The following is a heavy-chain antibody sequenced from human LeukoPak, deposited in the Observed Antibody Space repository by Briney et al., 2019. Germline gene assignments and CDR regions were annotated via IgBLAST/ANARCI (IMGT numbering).Heavy chain of an antibody. CDR3: ARSEVVVAALFVFDI. CDR2: IYTSGST. J-gene: IGHJ3*02. CDR1: GGSISSYY. Sequence: SETLSLTCTVSGGSISSYYWSWIRQPAGKGLEWIGRIYTSGSTNYNPSLKSRVTISVDTFKNQFSLKLSSVTAADTAVYYCARSEVVVAALFVFDIWGQGTMVTVSS. V-gene: IGHV4-4*07. D-gene: IGHD2-15*01.